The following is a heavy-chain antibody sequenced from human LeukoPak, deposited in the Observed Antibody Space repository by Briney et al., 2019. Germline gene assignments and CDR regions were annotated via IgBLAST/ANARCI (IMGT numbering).Heavy chain of an antibody. Sequence: PSETLSLTCTGSGGSISSYYWSWIRQPPGKGLEWIGYIYTSGSTNYNPSLKSRVTISVDTSKNQFSLKLSSVPAADTAVYYCARHAFQPYYDFWSGFPTPTFDPWGQGTLVTVSS. CDR1: GGSISSYY. CDR2: IYTSGST. CDR3: ARHAFQPYYDFWSGFPTPTFDP. J-gene: IGHJ5*02. V-gene: IGHV4-4*09. D-gene: IGHD3-3*01.